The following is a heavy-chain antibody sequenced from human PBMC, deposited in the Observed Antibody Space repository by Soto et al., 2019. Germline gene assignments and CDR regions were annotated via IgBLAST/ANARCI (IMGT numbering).Heavy chain of an antibody. CDR1: GFSLTNAGLG. CDR3: PRAEDAYSVDY. Sequence: QVTLKESGPVLVRPTETLTLTCTVAGFSLTNAGLGVSWIRQPPGKALEWLAHIFSSDTKYFNPSLNNRLTIFKDTSKSQVVLTMTNMDPVDTATYFCPRAEDAYSVDYWGRGTLVTVSS. CDR2: IFSSDTK. V-gene: IGHV2-26*01. D-gene: IGHD3-16*01. J-gene: IGHJ4*02.